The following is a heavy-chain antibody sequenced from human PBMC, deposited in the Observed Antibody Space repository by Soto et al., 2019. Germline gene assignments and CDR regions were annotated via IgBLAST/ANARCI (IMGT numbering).Heavy chain of an antibody. Sequence: EVQLVEFGGGLVQPGGSLRLSCAASGFTFSSYSMSWVRQAPGKGLEWVCYISGSSSTIYYADSVKGRFTICRDNAKNSLYLQMNGLSAEDTAVYYCARRHVDPYYYYMDVWGKGTTVTVSS. CDR3: ARRHVDPYYYYMDV. J-gene: IGHJ6*03. CDR1: GFTFSSYS. D-gene: IGHD3-16*01. CDR2: ISGSSSTI. V-gene: IGHV3-48*01.